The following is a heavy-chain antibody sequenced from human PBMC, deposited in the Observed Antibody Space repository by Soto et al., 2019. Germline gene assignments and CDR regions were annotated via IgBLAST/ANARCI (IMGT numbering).Heavy chain of an antibody. CDR1: GGTFSSYA. V-gene: IGHV1-69*13. CDR2: IIPIFGTA. CDR3: ATDIVVVPAAKRVYYYYGMDV. J-gene: IGHJ6*02. D-gene: IGHD2-2*01. Sequence: ASVKVSCKASGGTFSSYAISWVRQAPGQGLEWMGGIIPIFGTANHAQKFQGRVTITADESTSTAYMELSSLRSEDTAVYYCATDIVVVPAAKRVYYYYGMDVWGQGTTVTVSS.